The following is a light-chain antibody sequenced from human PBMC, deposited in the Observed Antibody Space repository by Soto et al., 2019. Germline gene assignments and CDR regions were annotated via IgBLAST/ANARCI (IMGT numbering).Light chain of an antibody. CDR2: DAS. V-gene: IGKV1-5*01. CDR1: QSISNW. J-gene: IGKJ4*01. CDR3: QQYNTYSPIT. Sequence: DIQMTQSPSTLSASVGDRVTITCRASQSISNWLAWYQHKPGKAPKLLIYDASSLESGVPSRFSGSGSGTEFTLTISSLQPDDFATYYCQQYNTYSPITFGGGPKVEIK.